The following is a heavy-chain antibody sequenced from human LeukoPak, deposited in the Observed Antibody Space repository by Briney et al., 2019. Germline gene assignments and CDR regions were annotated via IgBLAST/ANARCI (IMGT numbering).Heavy chain of an antibody. V-gene: IGHV4-38-2*01. CDR1: GYSISSGYY. D-gene: IGHD2-8*01. CDR2: IYYSGST. Sequence: SETLSLTCAVSGYSISSGYYWGWIRQPPGKGLEWIGYIYYSGSTNYNPSLKSRVTISVDTSKNQFSLKLSSVTAADTAVYYCARHGVRSMWIPDDAFDIWGQGTMVTVSS. J-gene: IGHJ3*02. CDR3: ARHGVRSMWIPDDAFDI.